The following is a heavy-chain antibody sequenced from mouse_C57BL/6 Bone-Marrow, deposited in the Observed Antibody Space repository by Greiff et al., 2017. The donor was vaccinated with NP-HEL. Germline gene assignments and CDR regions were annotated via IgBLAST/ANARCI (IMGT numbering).Heavy chain of an antibody. Sequence: QVQLQQSGAELARPGASVKLSCKASGYTFTSYGISWVKQRTGQGLEWIGEIYPRSGNTYYNEKFKGKATLTADKSSSTAYMALRSLTSEDSAVYFCARGENYSGSSFAYWGQGTLVTVSA. V-gene: IGHV1-81*01. D-gene: IGHD1-1*01. CDR2: IYPRSGNT. J-gene: IGHJ3*01. CDR1: GYTFTSYG. CDR3: ARGENYSGSSFAY.